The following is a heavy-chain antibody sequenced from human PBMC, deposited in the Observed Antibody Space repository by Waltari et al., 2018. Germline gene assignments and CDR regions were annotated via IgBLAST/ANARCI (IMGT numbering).Heavy chain of an antibody. CDR3: AKRYGSGSFDY. V-gene: IGHV3-23*01. Sequence: EVQLLVSGGALVQPGGSLRLSCAAFGFNFRSFAMNWVRQAPGKGLEWVSDISGRGGSTNYAESVKGRFTISRDNSKNMLYLQMSSLRDEDTALYYCAKRYGSGSFDYWGQGTLVTVSS. CDR1: GFNFRSFA. D-gene: IGHD3-10*01. CDR2: ISGRGGST. J-gene: IGHJ4*02.